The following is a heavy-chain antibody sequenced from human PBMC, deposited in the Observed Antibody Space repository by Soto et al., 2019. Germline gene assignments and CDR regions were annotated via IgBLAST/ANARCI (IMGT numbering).Heavy chain of an antibody. Sequence: QVQLVQSGAEVKKPGASVKVSCKASGYTFASYAISWMRQAPGQGLEWMGWISAYNGNTNYAQKPQGRDTMSTDTSKSTAYMELRSLRAAATAVYYCARDPPQPDYWGHGTLVTVSS. J-gene: IGHJ4*01. V-gene: IGHV1-18*01. CDR1: GYTFASYA. CDR3: ARDPPQPDY. D-gene: IGHD1-1*01. CDR2: ISAYNGNT.